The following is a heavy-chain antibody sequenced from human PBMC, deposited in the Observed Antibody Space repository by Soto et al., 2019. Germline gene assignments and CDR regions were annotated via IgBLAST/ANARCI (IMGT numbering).Heavy chain of an antibody. CDR3: ARDADWAFGY. Sequence: EVQLVESGGGLVQPGGSLRLSCVASGFSFSSYSMVWVRQAPGKGLEWISYIFVTSTPIYYADSVKGRFTVSRGNTQNSLFLLMNSLRAEDTAIYYCARDADWAFGYWGQGTLVTVPS. CDR1: GFSFSSYS. J-gene: IGHJ4*02. V-gene: IGHV3-48*04. CDR2: IFVTSTPI. D-gene: IGHD3-9*01.